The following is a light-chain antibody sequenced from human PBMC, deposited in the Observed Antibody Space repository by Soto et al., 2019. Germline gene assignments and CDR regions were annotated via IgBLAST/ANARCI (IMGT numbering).Light chain of an antibody. J-gene: IGLJ1*01. CDR3: ASNTSSSSYV. CDR1: SSDVGGYNY. Sequence: QSVLAQPASVSGSPGQSITISCTGTSSDVGGYNYVSWYQQRPGKAPKLMISEVSNRPSGVSNRFSGSKSGNTASLTISGLQAEDEADYYCASNTSSSSYVFATGTKVTVL. V-gene: IGLV2-14*01. CDR2: EVS.